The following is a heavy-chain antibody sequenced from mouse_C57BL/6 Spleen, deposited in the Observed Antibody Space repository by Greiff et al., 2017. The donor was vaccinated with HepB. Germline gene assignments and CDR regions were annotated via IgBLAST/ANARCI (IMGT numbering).Heavy chain of an antibody. J-gene: IGHJ2*01. V-gene: IGHV1-81*01. D-gene: IGHD3-2*02. CDR2: IYPRSGNT. Sequence: QVQLQQSGAELARPGASVKLSCKASGYTFTSYGISWVKQRTGQGLEWIGEIYPRSGNTYYNEKFKGKATLTADKSSSTAYMELRSLTSEDSAVYFCASQTAQAGYWGQGTTLTVSS. CDR1: GYTFTSYG. CDR3: ASQTAQAGY.